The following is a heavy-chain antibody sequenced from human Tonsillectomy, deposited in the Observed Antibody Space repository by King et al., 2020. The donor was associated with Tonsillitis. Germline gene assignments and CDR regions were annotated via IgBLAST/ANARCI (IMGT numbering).Heavy chain of an antibody. J-gene: IGHJ4*02. V-gene: IGHV5-10-1*03. Sequence: VQLVESGAEVKKPGESLRISCKGSGYSFTSYWISWVRQMPGKGLVWMGRSDPSNSSTNYSPSFQGHVTIPADKSISTAYLQWSSLKASDTAMYYCARHSSSSGNFDYWGQGTLVTVSS. CDR1: GYSFTSYW. D-gene: IGHD6-6*01. CDR2: SDPSNSST. CDR3: ARHSSSSGNFDY.